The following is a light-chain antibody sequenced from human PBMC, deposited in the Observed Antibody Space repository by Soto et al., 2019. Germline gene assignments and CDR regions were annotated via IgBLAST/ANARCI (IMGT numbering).Light chain of an antibody. J-gene: IGLJ1*01. Sequence: QSALTQPASVSGSPGQSITISCTGTSSDVGGYNFVSWYQQHPGRAPKLLIYEVSRRPSGVSNGFSGSKSGDTASLTISGLQAEDEADYYCYSYRGYYTRVFGTGTKVTAL. V-gene: IGLV2-14*01. CDR1: SSDVGGYNF. CDR3: YSYRGYYTRV. CDR2: EVS.